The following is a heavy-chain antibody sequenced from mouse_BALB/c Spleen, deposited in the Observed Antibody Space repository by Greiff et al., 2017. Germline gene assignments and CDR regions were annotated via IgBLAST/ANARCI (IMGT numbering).Heavy chain of an antibody. J-gene: IGHJ3*01. CDR2: INPYNDGT. CDR1: GYTFTSYV. CDR3: ARGIYYDYGGAWFAY. V-gene: IGHV1-14*01. D-gene: IGHD2-4*01. Sequence: VQLQQSGPELVKPGASVKMSCKASGYTFTSYVMHWVKQKPGQGLEWIGYINPYNDGTKYNEKFKGKATLTSDKSSSTAYMELSSLTSEDSAVYYCARGIYYDYGGAWFAYWGQGTLVTVSA.